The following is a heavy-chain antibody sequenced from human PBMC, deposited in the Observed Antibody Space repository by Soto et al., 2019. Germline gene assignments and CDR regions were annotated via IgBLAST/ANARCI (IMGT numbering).Heavy chain of an antibody. V-gene: IGHV3-23*01. CDR3: AKGPYGVPNYFDY. J-gene: IGHJ4*02. D-gene: IGHD4-17*01. CDR2: ISGIGVST. CDR1: GFTFSSYA. Sequence: GGSLRLSCAASGFTFSSYAMSWVRQAPGKGLEWVSAISGIGVSTYYADSVKGRFTISRDNSKNTLYLQMTSLRAEDTAVYYCAKGPYGVPNYFDYWGQGTLVTVSS.